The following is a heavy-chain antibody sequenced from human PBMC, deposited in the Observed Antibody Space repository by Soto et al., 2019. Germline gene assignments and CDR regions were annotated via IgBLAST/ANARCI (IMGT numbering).Heavy chain of an antibody. D-gene: IGHD3-10*01. CDR1: GYTFITYW. Sequence: LGDSLKIFCKGSGYTFITYWIVWVRQMPGKGLEWMGIIYPGDSDTRYSPSFQGQVTISVDKSINTAYLQWSSLKASDSAMYYCARRRFGESRGFDYWGQGILVTVSS. CDR2: IYPGDSDT. J-gene: IGHJ4*02. CDR3: ARRRFGESRGFDY. V-gene: IGHV5-51*01.